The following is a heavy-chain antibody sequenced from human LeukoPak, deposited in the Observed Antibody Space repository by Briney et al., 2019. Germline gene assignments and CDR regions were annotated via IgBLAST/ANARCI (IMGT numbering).Heavy chain of an antibody. CDR2: ISYDGSNK. V-gene: IGHV3-30-3*01. CDR3: ATVVVVAAMGSYYFDY. Sequence: SGRSLRLSCAASGFTFSSYAMHWVRQAPGKGLEWVAVISYDGSNKYYADSVKGRFTISRDNSKNTLYLQMISLRAEDTAVYYCATVVVVAAMGSYYFDYWGQGTLVTVSS. D-gene: IGHD2-15*01. CDR1: GFTFSSYA. J-gene: IGHJ4*02.